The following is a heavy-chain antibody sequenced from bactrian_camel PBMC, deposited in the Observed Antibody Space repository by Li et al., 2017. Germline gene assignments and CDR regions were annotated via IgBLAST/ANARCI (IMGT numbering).Heavy chain of an antibody. Sequence: QLVESGGGLVQPGGSLRLSCAASGFTFGAFWMTWVRQAPGKGLEWVSSVSSHSITTSYADSVKGRFTISRDNAKNTLYLHLNSLKTEDTAMYYCTKDSTDGGWASTYWGQGTQVTVS. CDR2: VSSHSITT. D-gene: IGHD7*01. J-gene: IGHJ4*01. CDR1: GFTFGAFW. CDR3: TKDSTDGGWASTY. V-gene: IGHV3S1*01.